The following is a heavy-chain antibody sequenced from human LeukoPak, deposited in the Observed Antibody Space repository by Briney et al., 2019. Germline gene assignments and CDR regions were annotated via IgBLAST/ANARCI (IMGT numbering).Heavy chain of an antibody. CDR3: AGELAVTNGNGMVH. CDR1: GGSIRSCF. CDR2: IYYSGST. J-gene: IGHJ6*02. D-gene: IGHD4-11*01. V-gene: IGHV4-59*01. Sequence: SETLSLSCTVSGGSIRSCFVSRVRQPPGKGLEWIGYIYYSGSTNYNPSLKSRVTISVETSKNQFSLKLSSVTAADTAVEDSAGELAVTNGNGMVHWGRGTTVTVSS.